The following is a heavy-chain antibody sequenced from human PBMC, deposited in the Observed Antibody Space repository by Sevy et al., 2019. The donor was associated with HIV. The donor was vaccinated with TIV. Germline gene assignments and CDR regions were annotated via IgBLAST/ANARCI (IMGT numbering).Heavy chain of an antibody. CDR2: ISGSGGST. D-gene: IGHD4-17*01. CDR1: GFTFSSYA. Sequence: GGSLRLSCAASGFTFSSYAMSWVRQAPGKGLEWVSAISGSGGSTYYAASVKGRFTISRDNSKNTLYLQMNSLRAEDTAVYYCAKAGGYGDYESNFDYWGQGTLVTVSS. CDR3: AKAGGYGDYESNFDY. V-gene: IGHV3-23*01. J-gene: IGHJ4*02.